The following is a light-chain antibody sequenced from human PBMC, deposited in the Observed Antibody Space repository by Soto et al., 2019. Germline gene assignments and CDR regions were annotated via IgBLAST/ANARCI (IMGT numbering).Light chain of an antibody. CDR1: SSNIGDNA. V-gene: IGLV1-36*01. CDR3: ASWDDSLNGVV. J-gene: IGLJ2*01. CDR2: YDD. Sequence: QSVLTQPPSVSGAPRQRVTISCSGSSSNIGDNAVNWYQHLPGKAPKLLIYYDDLLPSGVSDRFSGSKSGTSASLAISGLQSEDEADYYCASWDDSLNGVVFGGGTQLTV.